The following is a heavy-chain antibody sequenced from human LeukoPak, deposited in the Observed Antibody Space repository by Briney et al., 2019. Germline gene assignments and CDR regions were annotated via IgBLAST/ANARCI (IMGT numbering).Heavy chain of an antibody. Sequence: SETLSLTCTVSGGSLSDYYWTWVRQPPGKGLEWIGYIYYTGSTYYNPSLKSRVTISVDTSKNQFSLKLSSVTAADTAVYYCASKRLASYRMIVVGGGDAFDIWGQGTMVTVSS. CDR2: IYYTGST. D-gene: IGHD3-22*01. J-gene: IGHJ3*02. V-gene: IGHV4-59*08. CDR3: ASKRLASYRMIVVGGGDAFDI. CDR1: GGSLSDYY.